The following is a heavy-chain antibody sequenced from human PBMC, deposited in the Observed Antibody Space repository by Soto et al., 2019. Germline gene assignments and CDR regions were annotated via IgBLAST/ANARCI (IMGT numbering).Heavy chain of an antibody. CDR3: ATRITVFGLLIPPFDP. CDR1: GGSVNGYY. V-gene: IGHV4-34*02. J-gene: IGHJ5*02. CDR2: INHPGGT. Sequence: QVHLQQWGAGLLKPSETLSLTCAVYGGSVNGYYWNWIRQPPGKGLEWIGEINHPGGTHYNPSLKGRVTMSVDTSKNPYSLRLSSVTAADTAIYYCATRITVFGLLIPPFDPWGQGTQVTVPS. D-gene: IGHD3-3*01.